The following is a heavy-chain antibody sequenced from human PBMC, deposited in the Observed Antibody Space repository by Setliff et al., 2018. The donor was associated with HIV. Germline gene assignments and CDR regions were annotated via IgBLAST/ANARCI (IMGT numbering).Heavy chain of an antibody. CDR2: NSGYNGKT. CDR3: AREGVATPDEEGYYFDQ. Sequence: ASVKVSCKASGYPFSNYGISWVRQAPGLGLEWMGWNSGYNGKTDFAQKFQDRVIVTTDTSTNTVYMEVMRLTSDDTAVYFCAREGVATPDEEGYYFDQWGQGTLVTVSS. J-gene: IGHJ4*02. V-gene: IGHV1-18*01. CDR1: GYPFSNYG.